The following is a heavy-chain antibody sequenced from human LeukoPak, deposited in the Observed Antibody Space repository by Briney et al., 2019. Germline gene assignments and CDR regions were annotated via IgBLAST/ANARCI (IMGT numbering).Heavy chain of an antibody. J-gene: IGHJ6*04. CDR2: IYYSGST. Sequence: PSETLSLTCTVTGGSISSSSYYCGWIRQPPGKGLEWIGSIYYSGSTYYNPSPKSRVTISVDTSKNQFSLKLSSVTAADTAVYYCARDGGRSSSWYGVDVWGKGTTVTVSS. D-gene: IGHD6-13*01. CDR1: GGSISSSSYY. V-gene: IGHV4-39*07. CDR3: ARDGGRSSSWYGVDV.